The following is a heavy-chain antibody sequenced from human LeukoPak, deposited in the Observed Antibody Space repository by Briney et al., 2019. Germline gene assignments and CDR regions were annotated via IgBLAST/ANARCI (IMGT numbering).Heavy chain of an antibody. Sequence: ASVKVSCKASGYTFPANYMHWVRQAPGQGLEWMGWINPNSGGSNCAQKFQGRVTMTRETSISTAYMELSRLSSDDTAVYYCARDLRPVYWGQGTLVTISS. J-gene: IGHJ4*02. CDR3: ARDLRPVY. V-gene: IGHV1-2*02. CDR2: INPNSGGS. CDR1: GYTFPANY.